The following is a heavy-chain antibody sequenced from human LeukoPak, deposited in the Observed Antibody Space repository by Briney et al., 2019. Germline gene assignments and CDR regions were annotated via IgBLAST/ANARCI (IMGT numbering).Heavy chain of an antibody. D-gene: IGHD6-19*01. CDR3: AKDVNMWLRTVDY. CDR1: GFTFSSYW. V-gene: IGHV3-7*03. CDR2: IKQDGSEK. Sequence: GGSLRLSCVASGFTFSSYWMSWVRQAPGKGLEWVANIKQDGSEKYYVDSLKGRFTISRDNSKNTLYLQMNSLRAEDTAVYYCAKDVNMWLRTVDYWGQGTLVTVSS. J-gene: IGHJ4*02.